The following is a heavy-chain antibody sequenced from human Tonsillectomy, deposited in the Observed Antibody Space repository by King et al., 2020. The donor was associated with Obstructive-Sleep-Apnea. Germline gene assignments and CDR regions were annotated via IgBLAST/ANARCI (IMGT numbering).Heavy chain of an antibody. CDR3: AKDLDDYGDYHYFDY. Sequence: VQLVESGGGLVQPGGSLRLSCAASGFTFSSYAMSWVRQAPGKGLEWVSAISGSGVSTYYADSVKGRFTISRDNSKNTLDLQMNSLRAEDTAVYYCAKDLDDYGDYHYFDYWGQGTLVTVSS. CDR2: ISGSGVST. D-gene: IGHD4-17*01. J-gene: IGHJ4*02. CDR1: GFTFSSYA. V-gene: IGHV3-23*04.